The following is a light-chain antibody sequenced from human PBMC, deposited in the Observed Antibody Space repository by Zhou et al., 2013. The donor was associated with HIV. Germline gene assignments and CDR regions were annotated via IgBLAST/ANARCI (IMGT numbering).Light chain of an antibody. V-gene: IGKV3-11*01. CDR1: QSVSSY. J-gene: IGKJ1*01. Sequence: EIVLTQSPVTLSLSPGERATLSCRASQSVSSYLAWYQQKPGQAPRLLIYDASNRATGIPARFSGSGSVTDFTLTISSLEAEDFAVYYCQQRSNWPWTFGQGTKVE. CDR3: QQRSNWPWT. CDR2: DAS.